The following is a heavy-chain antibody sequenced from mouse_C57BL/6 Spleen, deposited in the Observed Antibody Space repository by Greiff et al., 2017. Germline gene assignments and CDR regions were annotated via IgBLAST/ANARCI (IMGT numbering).Heavy chain of an antibody. D-gene: IGHD2-5*01. CDR1: GFTFSDYG. CDR3: ARESNYGPDY. V-gene: IGHV5-17*01. J-gene: IGHJ2*01. Sequence: DVQLQESGGGLVKPGGSLKLSCAASGFTFSDYGMHWVRQAPEKGLEWVAYISSGSSTIYYADTVKGRFTISRDNAKNTLFLQMTSLRSEDTAMYYCARESNYGPDYWGQGTTLTVSS. CDR2: ISSGSSTI.